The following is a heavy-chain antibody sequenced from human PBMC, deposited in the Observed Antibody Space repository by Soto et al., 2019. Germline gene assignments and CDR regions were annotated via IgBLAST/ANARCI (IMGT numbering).Heavy chain of an antibody. V-gene: IGHV3-11*03. Sequence: PGGSLRLSCVASGFTFSDHYMTWIRQAPGKGLEWLSYISTSSSYTNYADSVKGRFTIFRDNAMNSLYLQMNSPRAEDTAVYYCARLRLTGYFDYWGQGTLVTVSS. CDR3: ARLRLTGYFDY. J-gene: IGHJ4*02. CDR2: ISTSSSYT. CDR1: GFTFSDHY.